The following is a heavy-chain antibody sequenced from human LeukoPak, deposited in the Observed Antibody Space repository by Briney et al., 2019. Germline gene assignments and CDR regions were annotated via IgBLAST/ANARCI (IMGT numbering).Heavy chain of an antibody. V-gene: IGHV3-30-3*01. D-gene: IGHD3-3*01. CDR3: ARDPSPTYYDFWSGYYRGSYFDY. CDR1: GFNFIKYW. J-gene: IGHJ4*02. Sequence: GGSLRLSCAPSGFNFIKYWMTWVRQVPGKGLEWVAVISYDGSNKYYADSVKGRFTISRDNSKNTLYLQMNSLRAEDTAVYYCARDPSPTYYDFWSGYYRGSYFDYWGQGTLVTVSS. CDR2: ISYDGSNK.